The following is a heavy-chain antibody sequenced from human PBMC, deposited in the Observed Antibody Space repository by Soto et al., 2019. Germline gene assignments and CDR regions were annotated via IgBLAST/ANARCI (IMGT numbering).Heavy chain of an antibody. V-gene: IGHV1-2*02. J-gene: IGHJ6*02. CDR1: GYTFTAYY. CDR3: ARNMDYYYGRGSGNGDGV. Sequence: QVQLVQSGAEVKEPGDSVRVSCEASGYTFTAYYIHWVRRAPGQGLEWMGWINPKFGDTTYAQDFQGRVSMTSDMSISTVYMELSRLTSDDTAIYYCARNMDYYYGRGSGNGDGVWGQGTTVTVFS. CDR2: INPKFGDT. D-gene: IGHD3-10*02.